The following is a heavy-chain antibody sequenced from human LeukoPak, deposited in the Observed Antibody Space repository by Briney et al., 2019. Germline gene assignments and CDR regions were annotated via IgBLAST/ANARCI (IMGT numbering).Heavy chain of an antibody. V-gene: IGHV3-33*06. CDR2: IYYDGSIK. D-gene: IGHD6-6*01. CDR3: AKDQAARQFDY. CDR1: GFTFRNYG. Sequence: GGSLRLSCAASGFTFRNYGMHWVRQAPGKGLEWVAIIYYDGSIKYYTDSVKGRFTISRDNSKNTLYLQMNSLRAEDTAVYYCAKDQAARQFDYWGQGTLVTVSS. J-gene: IGHJ4*02.